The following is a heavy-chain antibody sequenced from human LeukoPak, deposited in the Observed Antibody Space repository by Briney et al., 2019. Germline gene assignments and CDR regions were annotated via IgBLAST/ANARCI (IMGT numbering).Heavy chain of an antibody. CDR3: TRDIVGAYQIDY. V-gene: IGHV4-39*01. CDR2: IYYSGST. J-gene: IGHJ4*02. Sequence: SETLSLTCTVSGGSISNSSYYWGWIRQPPGKGLEWIGNIYYSGSTYYNPSLKSRVTMSVDTSKNQFSLKLSSVPAADTPVYYCTRDIVGAYQIDYWGQGPLVTVSS. D-gene: IGHD1-26*01. CDR1: GGSISNSSYY.